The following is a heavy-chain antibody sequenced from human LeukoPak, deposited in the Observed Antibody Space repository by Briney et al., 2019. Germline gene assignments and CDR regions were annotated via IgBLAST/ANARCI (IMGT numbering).Heavy chain of an antibody. CDR2: ISSNGGST. CDR3: ARAPNYYYGSGSYFGY. D-gene: IGHD3-10*01. Sequence: GGSLRLSCAASGFTSSSYAMHWVRQAPGKGLEYVSAISSNGGSTYYANSVKGRFTISRDNSKNTLYLQMGSLRAEDMAVYYCARAPNYYYGSGSYFGYWGQGTLVTVSS. V-gene: IGHV3-64*01. J-gene: IGHJ4*02. CDR1: GFTSSSYA.